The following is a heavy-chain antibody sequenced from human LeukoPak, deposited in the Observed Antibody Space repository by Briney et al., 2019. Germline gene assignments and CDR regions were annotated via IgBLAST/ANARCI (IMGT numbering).Heavy chain of an antibody. Sequence: GGSLRLSYAASGFTISNYWMTWVRQAPGKGLEYVSAISGNGGSTYYANSVKGRFTISRDNSKNTLYLQMASLRAEDLAVYYCARALVGSAASYYYYGMDVWGQGTTVTVSS. D-gene: IGHD2-2*01. CDR2: ISGNGGST. CDR1: GFTISNYW. CDR3: ARALVGSAASYYYYGMDV. J-gene: IGHJ6*02. V-gene: IGHV3-64*01.